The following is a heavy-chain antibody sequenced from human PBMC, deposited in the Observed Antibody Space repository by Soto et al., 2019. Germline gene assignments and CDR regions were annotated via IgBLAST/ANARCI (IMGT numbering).Heavy chain of an antibody. CDR3: ARAVGNYYYYGMDV. CDR1: GGTFSSYS. J-gene: IGHJ6*02. Sequence: ASVKVSCKASGGTFSSYSISWGRQAPGQGLEWMGGIIPIFGTANYAQKFQGRVTITADESTSTAYMELSSLRSEDTAVYYCARAVGNYYYYGMDVWGQGTTVTVPS. CDR2: IIPIFGTA. V-gene: IGHV1-69*13.